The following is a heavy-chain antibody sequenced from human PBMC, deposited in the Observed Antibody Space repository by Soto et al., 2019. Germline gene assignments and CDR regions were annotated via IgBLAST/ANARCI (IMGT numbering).Heavy chain of an antibody. D-gene: IGHD3-10*01. V-gene: IGHV4-39*06. J-gene: IGHJ3*02. CDR2: IYYSGST. CDR3: ARAIYGSESTWVFDI. CDR1: GGSISSSSYY. Sequence: PSETLSLTCTVYGGSISSSSYYWGWIRQPPGKGLEWIGSIYYSGSTYYNPSLKSRVTISVDTSKNQFALKLISVTAADTAVYYCARAIYGSESTWVFDIWGQGSMVTVSS.